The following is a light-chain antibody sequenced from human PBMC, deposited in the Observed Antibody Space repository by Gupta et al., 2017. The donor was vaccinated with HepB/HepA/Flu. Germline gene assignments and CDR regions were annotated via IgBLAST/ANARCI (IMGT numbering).Light chain of an antibody. CDR1: QSVSSY. V-gene: IGKV3-11*01. Sequence: EIVLTQSPATLSLSPGERATLSCRTSQSVSSYLAWYQQKPGQAPRLLIYDASNRATGIPATSRDSRSATDFTLTISSIVPKNFAVHYCHGRSAWGRTFGQGTKVEIK. CDR2: DAS. CDR3: HGRSAWGRT. J-gene: IGKJ1*01.